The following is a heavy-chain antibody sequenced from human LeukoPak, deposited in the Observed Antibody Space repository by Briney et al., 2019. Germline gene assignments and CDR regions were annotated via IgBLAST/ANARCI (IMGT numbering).Heavy chain of an antibody. D-gene: IGHD6-13*01. CDR2: IYYSGGT. J-gene: IGHJ4*02. Sequence: SETLSLTCTVSGGSISSYYWSWIRQPPGKGLEWIGYIYYSGGTNYNPSLKSRVTISVDTSKNQFSLKLTSVTAADTAVCYCASIMYNSSWYYFDYWGQGTLVTVSS. CDR3: ASIMYNSSWYYFDY. V-gene: IGHV4-59*01. CDR1: GGSISSYY.